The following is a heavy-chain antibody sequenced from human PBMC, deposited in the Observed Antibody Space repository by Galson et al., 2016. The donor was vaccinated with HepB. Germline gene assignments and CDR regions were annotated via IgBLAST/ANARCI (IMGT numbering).Heavy chain of an antibody. CDR3: GVLTKGVFDY. V-gene: IGHV1-24*01. CDR1: GYTLSELS. CDR2: SDPEDGET. Sequence: SVKVSCKVSGYTLSELSMHWVRQAPGKGLEWMGRSDPEDGETIYAQNFQGRVTMTEDTSTDSAYMELSSLRSDDTAVYFCGVLTKGVFDYWGQGTLVIVSS. J-gene: IGHJ4*02. D-gene: IGHD3-10*01.